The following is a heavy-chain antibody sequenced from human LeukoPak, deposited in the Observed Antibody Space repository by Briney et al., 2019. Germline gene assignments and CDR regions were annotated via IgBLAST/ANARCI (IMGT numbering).Heavy chain of an antibody. Sequence: SETLSLTCSVSGGSIRSSSYYWGWIRQPPGKGLEWIGSIYYSGSTYYNSSLKSRVTISLDTSENQFSLKLTSVTAADTAVYYCAGTMESESFSTFDSWGQGTLVTVSS. J-gene: IGHJ4*02. D-gene: IGHD1-26*01. CDR2: IYYSGST. CDR3: AGTMESESFSTFDS. CDR1: GGSIRSSSYY. V-gene: IGHV4-39*07.